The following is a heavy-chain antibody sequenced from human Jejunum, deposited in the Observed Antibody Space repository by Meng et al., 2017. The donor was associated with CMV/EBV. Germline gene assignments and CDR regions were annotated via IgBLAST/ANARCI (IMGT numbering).Heavy chain of an antibody. Sequence: ECTFTDYYMHWVRQAPGQGLEWLGYINPNTGDTNYAQKFQGRVIMTRDTSSNTAYVELTRLRSDDTALYYCAKDGGSFLDYYFDFWGQGTRVTVSS. CDR3: AKDGGSFLDYYFDF. CDR1: ECTFTDYY. J-gene: IGHJ4*02. D-gene: IGHD1-26*01. CDR2: INPNTGDT. V-gene: IGHV1-2*02.